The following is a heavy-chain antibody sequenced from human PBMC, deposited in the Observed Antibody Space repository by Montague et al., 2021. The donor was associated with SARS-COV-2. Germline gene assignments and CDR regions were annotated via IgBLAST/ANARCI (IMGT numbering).Heavy chain of an antibody. CDR2: INHSGST. CDR3: ARLRDGVVPSPILGVGPYYSYYYMDV. Sequence: SETLSLTCAAHGTSFSGYYWNWIRQPPGKGLEWIGEINHSGSTKYSPSLKSRLTISADTSKNQFSLKLTSVAAADTAVYYCARLRDGVVPSPILGVGPYYSYYYMDVWGRGTTVTVSS. CDR1: GTSFSGYY. J-gene: IGHJ6*03. D-gene: IGHD3-10*01. V-gene: IGHV4-34*01.